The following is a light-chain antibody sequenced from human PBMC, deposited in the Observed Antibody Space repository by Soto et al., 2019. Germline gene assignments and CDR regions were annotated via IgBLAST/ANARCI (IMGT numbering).Light chain of an antibody. CDR2: GNN. CDR3: QSYDSSLISYV. J-gene: IGLJ1*01. V-gene: IGLV1-40*01. CDR1: SSNIGAGYD. Sequence: QSVLTQPPSVSGAPGQRVTISCTGSSSNIGAGYDVHGYHQLPGTAPKLLIYGNNNRPSGVPDRFSGSKSGTSASLAITGLQAEDEADYYCQSYDSSLISYVFGTGTKLTVL.